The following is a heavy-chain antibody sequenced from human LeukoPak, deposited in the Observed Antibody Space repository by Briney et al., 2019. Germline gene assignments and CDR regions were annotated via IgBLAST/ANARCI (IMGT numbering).Heavy chain of an antibody. CDR3: ARARVIPASFDD. Sequence: SQTLSLTCTVSSGSITFGSYYWTWIRQPAGKGLEWIGRIYTSGRTFYNPSLKSRVTISMDTSMNQFYLRLNSVTAADTAVYYCARARVIPASFDDWGQGALVTVSS. CDR1: SGSITFGSYY. CDR2: IYTSGRT. D-gene: IGHD3-16*02. V-gene: IGHV4-61*02. J-gene: IGHJ4*02.